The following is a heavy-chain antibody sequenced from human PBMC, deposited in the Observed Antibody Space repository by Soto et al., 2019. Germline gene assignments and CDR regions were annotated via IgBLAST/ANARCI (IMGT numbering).Heavy chain of an antibody. V-gene: IGHV4-31*11. Sequence: QVQLRESGPGLVKPSETLSLTCAVSGGSITSGGSYWSWVRQHPGKGLEWIGHVYYSWSAYYNPSLKSRVAISVDTSKNHFSLRVNYVTAADTAVYYCAKSLPGGTIYDMDVWGEGTTITVSS. J-gene: IGHJ6*03. CDR3: AKSLPGGTIYDMDV. CDR2: VYYSWSA. CDR1: GGSITSGGSY. D-gene: IGHD1-26*01.